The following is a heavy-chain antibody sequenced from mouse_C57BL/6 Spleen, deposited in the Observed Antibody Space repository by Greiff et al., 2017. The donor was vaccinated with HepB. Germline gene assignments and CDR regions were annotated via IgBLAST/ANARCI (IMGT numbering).Heavy chain of an antibody. J-gene: IGHJ4*01. Sequence: EVHLVESGEGLVKPGGSLKLSCAASGFTFSSYAMSWVRQTPEKRLEWVAYISSGGDYIYYADTVKGRFTISRDNARNTLYLQMSSLKSEDTAMYYCTREWALRCAMDYWGQGTSVTVSS. V-gene: IGHV5-9-1*02. D-gene: IGHD1-1*01. CDR3: TREWALRCAMDY. CDR1: GFTFSSYA. CDR2: ISSGGDYI.